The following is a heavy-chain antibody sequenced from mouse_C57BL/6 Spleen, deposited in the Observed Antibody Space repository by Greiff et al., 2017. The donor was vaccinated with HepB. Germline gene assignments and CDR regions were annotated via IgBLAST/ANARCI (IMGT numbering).Heavy chain of an antibody. Sequence: VQLQQPGAELVRPGTSVKLSCKASGYTFTSYWMHWVKQRPGQGLEWIGVIDPSDSYTNYNQKFKGKATLTVDTSSSTAYMQLSSLTSEDSAVYYCAGAYYSNPFAYWGQGTLVTVSA. V-gene: IGHV1-59*01. CDR1: GYTFTSYW. J-gene: IGHJ3*01. D-gene: IGHD2-5*01. CDR3: AGAYYSNPFAY. CDR2: IDPSDSYT.